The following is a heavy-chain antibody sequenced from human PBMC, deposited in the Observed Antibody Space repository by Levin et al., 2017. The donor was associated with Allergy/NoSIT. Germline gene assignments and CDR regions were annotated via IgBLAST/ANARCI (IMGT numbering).Heavy chain of an antibody. CDR1: GFTFSDFA. D-gene: IGHD2-2*01. CDR3: AKGQTSSYQYYYGMDV. J-gene: IGHJ6*02. CDR2: LSSTSYSA. Sequence: GGSLRLSCAASGFTFSDFAMSWVRQVPGKGLEWVSGLSSTSYSAYYADSVKGRFTISRDNSKNTLFLQMTSLRVEDSATYFCAKGQTSSYQYYYGMDVWGQGITVSVSS. V-gene: IGHV3-23*01.